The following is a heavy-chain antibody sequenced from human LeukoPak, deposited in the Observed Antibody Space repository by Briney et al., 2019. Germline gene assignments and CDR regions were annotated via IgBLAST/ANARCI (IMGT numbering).Heavy chain of an antibody. Sequence: SETLSLTCAVYGGSFSGYYWGWIRQPPGKGLEWIGEINHSGSTNYNPSLKSRVTLSVDTPKNQFSLKLSSVTAADTAVYYCARVASYYYDSSGYRRRGAFDIWGQGTMVTVSS. D-gene: IGHD3-22*01. CDR2: INHSGST. CDR3: ARVASYYYDSSGYRRRGAFDI. CDR1: GGSFSGYY. J-gene: IGHJ3*02. V-gene: IGHV4-34*01.